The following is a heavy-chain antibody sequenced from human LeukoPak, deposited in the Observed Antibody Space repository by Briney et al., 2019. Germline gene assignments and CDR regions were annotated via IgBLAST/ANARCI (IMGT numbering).Heavy chain of an antibody. CDR3: AKVRRSGYYYFDY. CDR1: GFTFSSYG. CDR2: ISYGGSNK. D-gene: IGHD3-22*01. V-gene: IGHV3-30*18. J-gene: IGHJ4*02. Sequence: GGSLRLSCAASGFTFSSYGMHWVRQAPGKGLEWVAVISYGGSNKYYADSVKGRFTISRDNSKNTLYLQMNSLRAEDTAVYYCAKVRRSGYYYFDYWGQGTLVTVSS.